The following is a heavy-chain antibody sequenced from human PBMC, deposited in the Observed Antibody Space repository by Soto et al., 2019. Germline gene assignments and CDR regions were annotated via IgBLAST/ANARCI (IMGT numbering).Heavy chain of an antibody. CDR3: ARAVSYGDYYIDY. D-gene: IGHD4-17*01. J-gene: IGHJ4*02. CDR2: IWYDGSNK. Sequence: GGSLRLSCAASGFTFSSYGMHWVRQAPGKGLEWVAVIWYDGSNKYYADSVKGRFTISRDNSKNTLYLQMNSLRAEDTAVYYCARAVSYGDYYIDYWGQGTLVTVSS. CDR1: GFTFSSYG. V-gene: IGHV3-33*01.